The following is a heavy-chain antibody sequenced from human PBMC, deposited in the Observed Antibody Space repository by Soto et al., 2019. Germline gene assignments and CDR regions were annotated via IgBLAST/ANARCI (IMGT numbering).Heavy chain of an antibody. Sequence: VGSLRLSCAASGFTFSSYWMSWVRQAPGKGLEWVANIKQDGSEKYYVDSVKGRFTISRDNAKNSLYLQMNSLRAEDTAVYYCARDGQLVINYFDYWGQGTLVTVSS. CDR3: ARDGQLVINYFDY. J-gene: IGHJ4*02. V-gene: IGHV3-7*01. CDR2: IKQDGSEK. D-gene: IGHD6-13*01. CDR1: GFTFSSYW.